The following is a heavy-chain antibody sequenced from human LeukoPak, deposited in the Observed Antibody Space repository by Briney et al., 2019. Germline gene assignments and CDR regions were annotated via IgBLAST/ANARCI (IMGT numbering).Heavy chain of an antibody. CDR1: GDSISNNW. J-gene: IGHJ5*02. D-gene: IGHD5-18*01. V-gene: IGHV4-4*02. Sequence: SETLSLTCAVSGDSISNNWWSWVRQSPGMGLEWIGQIFHRGIPNYNPSLKSRVTMSIDKSKNQLSLEMNSVTAADTAIYYCAKGAGGFSYYNWFDPWGQGTLVTVSS. CDR2: IFHRGIP. CDR3: AKGAGGFSYYNWFDP.